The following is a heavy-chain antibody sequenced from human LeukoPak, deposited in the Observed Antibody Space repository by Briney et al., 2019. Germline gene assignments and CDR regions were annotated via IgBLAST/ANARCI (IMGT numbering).Heavy chain of an antibody. CDR1: GLSFSSYA. D-gene: IGHD4-17*01. Sequence: GSSLRLSCAASGLSFSSYAMHWVRQAPGKGLEWVAVISYDGTEKFYGDSVKGRFTISRDNSKNTLYLQMNSLRAEDTALYYCARDGHGVPLDYWGQGTLVTVSP. CDR2: ISYDGTEK. CDR3: ARDGHGVPLDY. V-gene: IGHV3-30-3*01. J-gene: IGHJ4*02.